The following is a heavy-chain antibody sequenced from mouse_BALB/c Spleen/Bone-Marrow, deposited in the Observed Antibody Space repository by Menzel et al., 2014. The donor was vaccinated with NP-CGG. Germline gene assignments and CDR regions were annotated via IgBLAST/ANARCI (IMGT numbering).Heavy chain of an antibody. J-gene: IGHJ3*01. V-gene: IGHV6-6*02. D-gene: IGHD2-3*01. CDR3: TRPRDGYSFAY. Sequence: EVMLVESGGGLVQPGGSMKLSCVASGFTFSNYWMNWVRQSPEKGLEWVAEIRLKSNNYATHYAESVKGRFTISRDDSKSRVFLQMNNLRAEGPGIYYCTRPRDGYSFAYWGQGTLVTVSA. CDR1: GFTFSNYW. CDR2: IRLKSNNYAT.